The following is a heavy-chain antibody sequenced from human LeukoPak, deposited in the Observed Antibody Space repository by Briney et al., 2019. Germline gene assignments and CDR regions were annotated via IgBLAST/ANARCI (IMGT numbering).Heavy chain of an antibody. V-gene: IGHV3-9*01. J-gene: IGHJ4*02. CDR1: GFTFEDYG. Sequence: QAGGSLRLSCVASGFTFEDYGMNWVRHAPGKGMEGVSGISWKSDYTVYADSVKGRFTVAREKGKKYLYVQMKRRRAEDTAFYYCAKDTGVDTGMALDYWGQGTLVTVSS. CDR2: ISWKSDYT. D-gene: IGHD5-18*01. CDR3: AKDTGVDTGMALDY.